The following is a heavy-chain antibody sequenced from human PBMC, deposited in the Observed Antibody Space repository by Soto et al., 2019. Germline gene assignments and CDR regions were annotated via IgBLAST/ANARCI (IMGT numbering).Heavy chain of an antibody. D-gene: IGHD3-3*01. CDR3: AKYDFWSGYPFDP. V-gene: IGHV3-48*01. CDR2: ISGSSSTI. Sequence: PGGSLRLSCAASGFTFSSYSMNWVRQAPGKGLEWVSYISGSSSTIYYADSVKGRFTISRDNAKNSLYLQMNSLRAEDTAVYYCAKYDFWSGYPFDPWGQGILVTVSS. CDR1: GFTFSSYS. J-gene: IGHJ5*02.